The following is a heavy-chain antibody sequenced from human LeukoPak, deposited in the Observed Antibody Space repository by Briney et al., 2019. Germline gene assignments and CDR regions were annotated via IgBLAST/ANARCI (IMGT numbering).Heavy chain of an antibody. D-gene: IGHD6-6*01. Sequence: SETLSLTCAVYGGSFSGYYWSWIRQPPGKGLEWIGEINHSGSTNYNPSLKSRVTISVDTSKNQFSLKLSSVTAADTAVYYCARAPARVGVLIDYWGQGTLVTVSS. CDR3: ARAPARVGVLIDY. CDR2: INHSGST. J-gene: IGHJ4*02. CDR1: GGSFSGYY. V-gene: IGHV4-34*01.